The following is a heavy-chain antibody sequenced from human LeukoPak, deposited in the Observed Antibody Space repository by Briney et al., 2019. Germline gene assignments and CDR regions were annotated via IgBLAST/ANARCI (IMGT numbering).Heavy chain of an antibody. J-gene: IGHJ4*02. Sequence: GGSLRLSCAASGFTFSSYAMSWVRQAPGKGLEWVSAISGRGGSTYYADSVKGRFTISRDNSKNTLYLQMNSLRAEDTAVYYCAKDMSMIVVVEYYFDYWGQGTLVTVSS. CDR1: GFTFSSYA. CDR3: AKDMSMIVVVEYYFDY. D-gene: IGHD3-22*01. V-gene: IGHV3-23*01. CDR2: ISGRGGST.